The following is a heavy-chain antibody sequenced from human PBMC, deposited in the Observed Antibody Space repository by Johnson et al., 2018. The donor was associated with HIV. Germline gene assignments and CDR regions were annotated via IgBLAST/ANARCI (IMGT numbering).Heavy chain of an antibody. D-gene: IGHD5-12*01. J-gene: IGHJ3*01. Sequence: QVQLVESGGGVVQPGRSLRLSCAASGFTFSDSYMSWIRQAPGKGLEWLSYITASGSPIYYADSVRGRFTISRDNAKNSLYLQMSSLRPEDTAVHYCAKDGSRAALDVWGQGTMVTVST. CDR1: GFTFSDSY. CDR2: ITASGSPI. CDR3: AKDGSRAALDV. V-gene: IGHV3-11*01.